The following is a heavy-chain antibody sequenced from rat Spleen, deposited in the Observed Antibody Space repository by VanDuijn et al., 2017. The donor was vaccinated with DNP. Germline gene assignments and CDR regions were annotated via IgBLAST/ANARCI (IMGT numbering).Heavy chain of an antibody. CDR2: ISSGENT. D-gene: IGHD2-7*01. Sequence: QVQLKESGPCLVQPSQTLSLTCSVSGFSLTNYGVTWVRQPPGKGLEWIAAISSGENTYYNPALKSRLSISRDTSKSQVFLKMNSLQTEDTSIYFCTRVLYNGYQRHYWSFDFWGPGTMVTVSS. V-gene: IGHV2S8*01. J-gene: IGHJ1*01. CDR1: GFSLTNYG. CDR3: TRVLYNGYQRHYWSFDF.